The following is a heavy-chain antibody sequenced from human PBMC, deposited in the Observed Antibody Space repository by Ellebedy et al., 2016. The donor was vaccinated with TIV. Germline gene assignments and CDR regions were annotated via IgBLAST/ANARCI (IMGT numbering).Heavy chain of an antibody. V-gene: IGHV3-66*01. CDR1: GLTVSSNY. Sequence: GGSLRLSCAASGLTVSSNYMNWVRQAPGKGPVWLSVIYSSGTTYYTDSVKGRFTISRDITKNTLYLQMNNLRAEDTAVYYCARDPALYGALDHWGQGTLVTVSS. CDR3: ARDPALYGALDH. D-gene: IGHD4-17*01. CDR2: IYSSGTT. J-gene: IGHJ4*02.